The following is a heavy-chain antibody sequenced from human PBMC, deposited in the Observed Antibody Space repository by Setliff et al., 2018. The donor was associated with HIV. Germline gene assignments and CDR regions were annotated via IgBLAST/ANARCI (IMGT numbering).Heavy chain of an antibody. CDR1: TFSYYG. J-gene: IGHJ6*02. CDR3: ARPTNIDTLYYGSQSFYMYYYGMDV. D-gene: IGHD3-10*01. V-gene: IGHV3-33*01. Sequence: TFSYYGVHWVRQAPGKGLDWVASILFDGTYKYYADSMKGRFTISRDNAKNSLYLQMNSLRAEDTAVYFCARPTNIDTLYYGSQSFYMYYYGMDVWGQGTTVTVSS. CDR2: ILFDGTYK.